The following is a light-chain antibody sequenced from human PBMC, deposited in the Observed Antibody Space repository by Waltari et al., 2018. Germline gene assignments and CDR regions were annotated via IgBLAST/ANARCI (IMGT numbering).Light chain of an antibody. CDR3: QQYENFPYS. J-gene: IGKJ2*03. CDR2: DAS. Sequence: DVQLTQSPSSLSASVGDRVTITCQASQDIYNYLNWFPQKPGKAPKILIYDASNLETGVPSRFSGSRSGTDFTFTISSLQPEDVATYYCQQYENFPYSFGQGTKLEIK. V-gene: IGKV1-33*01. CDR1: QDIYNY.